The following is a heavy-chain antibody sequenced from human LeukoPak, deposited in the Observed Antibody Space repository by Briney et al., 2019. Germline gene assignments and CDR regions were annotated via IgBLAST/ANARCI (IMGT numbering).Heavy chain of an antibody. V-gene: IGHV3-23*01. J-gene: IGHJ4*02. CDR1: GFTFSSYA. CDR2: ISGSGGST. CDR3: ASGNYFDS. Sequence: GGSLRLSCAASGFTFSSYAMSWVRQAPGRGLEWVSGISGSGGSTHYADSVKGRFTISRDNSKNTLYLQMNSLRVEDTAVYFCASGNYFDSWGQGTLVAVSS. D-gene: IGHD2-15*01.